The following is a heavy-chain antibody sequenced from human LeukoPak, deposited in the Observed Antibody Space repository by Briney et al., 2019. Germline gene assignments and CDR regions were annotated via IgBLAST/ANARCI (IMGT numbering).Heavy chain of an antibody. Sequence: SETLSLTCTVSGGSISSYYWSWIRQPPGKGLEWIGYIYYSGSTNYNPSLKSRVTISVDTSKNQFSLKLSSVTAADTAVYYCAREGDSSGYYYDTRRAFDIWGQGTMVTVSS. V-gene: IGHV4-59*01. CDR3: AREGDSSGYYYDTRRAFDI. D-gene: IGHD3-22*01. CDR1: GGSISSYY. CDR2: IYYSGST. J-gene: IGHJ3*02.